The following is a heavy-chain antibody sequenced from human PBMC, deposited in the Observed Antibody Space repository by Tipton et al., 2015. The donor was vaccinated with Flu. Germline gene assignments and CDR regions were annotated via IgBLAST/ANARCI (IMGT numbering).Heavy chain of an antibody. D-gene: IGHD6-13*01. J-gene: IGHJ4*02. V-gene: IGHV3-7*03. CDR2: IKQDGSEK. CDR1: GFTFSSYW. Sequence: GSLRLSCAASGFTFSSYWMSWVRQAPGKGLEWVANIKQDGSEKYYVDSVKGRFTISRDNAKNSLHLQMNSLRAEDTALYYCAKDLRGSSSLFDYWGQGTLVTVSS. CDR3: AKDLRGSSSLFDY.